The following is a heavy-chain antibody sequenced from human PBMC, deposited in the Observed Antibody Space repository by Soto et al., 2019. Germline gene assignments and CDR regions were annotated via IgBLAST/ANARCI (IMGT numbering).Heavy chain of an antibody. Sequence: SETLSLTCTVSGVSVSRTYWTWIRQPPGKGLEWIGYIYDDGDSNHNPFLKSRVSMSVDTSKNQVSLKLTSVTAADTAVYYCARERTALDSWGQGTLVTV. CDR3: ARERTALDS. CDR2: IYDDGDS. V-gene: IGHV4-59*02. J-gene: IGHJ4*02. CDR1: GVSVSRTY.